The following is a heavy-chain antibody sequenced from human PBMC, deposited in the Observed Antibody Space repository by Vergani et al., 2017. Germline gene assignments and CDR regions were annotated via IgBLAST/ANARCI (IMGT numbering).Heavy chain of an antibody. D-gene: IGHD2-2*01. Sequence: QVQLVQSGAEVKKPGSSVKVSCKASGGTFSSYAISWVRQAPGQGLECMGGIIPIFGTANYAQKFQGRVTITADESTSTAYMELSSLRSEDTAVYYCARPRYCSSTSCYHGFDYWGQGTLVTVSS. CDR2: IIPIFGTA. J-gene: IGHJ4*02. CDR3: ARPRYCSSTSCYHGFDY. V-gene: IGHV1-69*01. CDR1: GGTFSSYA.